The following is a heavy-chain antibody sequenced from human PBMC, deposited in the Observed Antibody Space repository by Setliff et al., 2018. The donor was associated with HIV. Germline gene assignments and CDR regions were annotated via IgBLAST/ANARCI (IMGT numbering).Heavy chain of an antibody. CDR2: IYYSGST. V-gene: IGHV4-31*03. Sequence: PSETLSLTCTVSGASISSGGYYWSWIRQHPGKGLEWIGYIYYSGSTYYNPSLKSRVSMSVDTSENQFSLKLSSVTAADTAVYYCARQTYYYDNSGHNWFDPWGQGTLVTVSS. J-gene: IGHJ5*02. D-gene: IGHD3-22*01. CDR1: GASISSGGYY. CDR3: ARQTYYYDNSGHNWFDP.